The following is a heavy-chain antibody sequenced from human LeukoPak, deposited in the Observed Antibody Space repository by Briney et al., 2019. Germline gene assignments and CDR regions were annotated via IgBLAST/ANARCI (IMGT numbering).Heavy chain of an antibody. V-gene: IGHV3-74*01. CDR1: GFSFSSYW. D-gene: IGHD3-10*01. J-gene: IGHJ6*03. CDR2: IDTDGSTT. Sequence: LPGGSLRVSCAASGFSFSSYWVHWVRQAPGKGLVWVSRIDTDGSTTRYADSVKGRFTISRDNAKNSLYLQMNSLRAEDTAVYYCARDGSYYTMVRGVYYYYMDVWGKGTTVTVSS. CDR3: ARDGSYYTMVRGVYYYYMDV.